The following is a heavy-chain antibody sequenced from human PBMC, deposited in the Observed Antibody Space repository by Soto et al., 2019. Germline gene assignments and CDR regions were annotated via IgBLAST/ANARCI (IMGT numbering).Heavy chain of an antibody. CDR2: IYYSGST. V-gene: IGHV4-61*08. CDR1: CGSISSGGYY. Sequence: SDTLSLTCNVSCGSISSGGYYWILIRHHPWKGLEWIGYIYYSGSTNYNPSLKSRVTISVDTSKNQFSLKLSSVTAADTAVYYCARDRGISRPVNAFDIWGQGTMVTVSS. J-gene: IGHJ3*02. CDR3: ARDRGISRPVNAFDI.